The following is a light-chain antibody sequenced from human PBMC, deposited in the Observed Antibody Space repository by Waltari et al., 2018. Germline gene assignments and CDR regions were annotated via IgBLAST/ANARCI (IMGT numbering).Light chain of an antibody. CDR3: QQYYVWPPIT. CDR1: QSIGSS. Sequence: ETVLTQSPGTLALSPGERATLSCRASQSIGSSLAWYQHIPGQAPRLLFYDASNRATGIPARFSGSGSGTDFTLTISSLQSEDAAVYFCQQYYVWPPITFGGGTKLEI. V-gene: IGKV3-11*01. CDR2: DAS. J-gene: IGKJ4*01.